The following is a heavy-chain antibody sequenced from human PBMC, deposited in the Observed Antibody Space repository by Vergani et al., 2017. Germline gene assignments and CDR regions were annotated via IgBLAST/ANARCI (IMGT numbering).Heavy chain of an antibody. CDR2: IYPGDSDT. J-gene: IGHJ4*02. D-gene: IGHD6-13*01. CDR3: AKESSSSYITESGNYFDY. CDR1: GYSFTSYW. V-gene: IGHV5-51*01. Sequence: EVQLVQSGAEVKKPGESLKISCKGSGYSFTSYWIGWVRQMPGKGLEWMGIIYPGDSDTRYSPSFQGQVTISADKSISTAYLQWSSLKASDTAMYYCAKESSSSYITESGNYFDYWGQGTLVTVSS.